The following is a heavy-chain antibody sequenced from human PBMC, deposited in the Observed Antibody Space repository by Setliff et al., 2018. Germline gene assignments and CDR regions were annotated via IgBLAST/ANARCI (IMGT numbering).Heavy chain of an antibody. Sequence: PGESLKISCAASGFTFSDAWMNWVRQAPGKGLEWVGRIKSKADGGTADFAAPVKGRFTISRDDSKNTMSLQMNSLKTEDTAVYFCATRLGDFWGQGTLVTSPQ. CDR2: IKSKADGGTA. CDR1: GFTFSDAW. CDR3: ATRLGDF. V-gene: IGHV3-15*01. J-gene: IGHJ4*02.